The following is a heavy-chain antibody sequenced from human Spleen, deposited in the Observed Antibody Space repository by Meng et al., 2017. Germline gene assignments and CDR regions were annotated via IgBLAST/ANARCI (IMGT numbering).Heavy chain of an antibody. CDR2: MNPNSGNT. D-gene: IGHD1-26*01. Sequence: ASVKVSCKASGYTFTSYDINWVRQATGQGLEWMGWMNPNSGNTGYAQKFQGRVTITRNTSISTAYMELSSLRSEDTAVYYCARVFLERRYSGSYSGRRRVDYWGQGTLVTVSS. J-gene: IGHJ4*02. CDR1: GYTFTSYD. CDR3: ARVFLERRYSGSYSGRRRVDY. V-gene: IGHV1-8*03.